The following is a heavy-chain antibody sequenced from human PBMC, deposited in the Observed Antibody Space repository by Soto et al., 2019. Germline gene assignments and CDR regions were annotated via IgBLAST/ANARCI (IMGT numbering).Heavy chain of an antibody. CDR1: GGSISSGGYY. Sequence: TSETLSLTCTVSGGSISSGGYYWSWIRQHPGKGLEWIGYIYYSGSTYYNPSLKSRVTISVDTSRNQFSLKLSSVTAADTAVYYCARIRSYYYYYGMDVWGQGTTVTVSS. CDR2: IYYSGST. J-gene: IGHJ6*02. CDR3: ARIRSYYYYYGMDV. V-gene: IGHV4-31*03.